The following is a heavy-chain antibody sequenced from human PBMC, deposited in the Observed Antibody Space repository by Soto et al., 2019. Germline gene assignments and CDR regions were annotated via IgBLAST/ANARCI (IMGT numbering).Heavy chain of an antibody. CDR1: GYTFSNYA. D-gene: IGHD2-2*01. CDR3: ARDRASCTSTSCYTPDY. V-gene: IGHV1-3*01. Sequence: ASVKVSCKASGYTFSNYAIHWVRQAPGHRLEWMGWINAGDGHTKYSHKLEGRGTITRDTTASTAYMELSSLRSEDTAVYFCARDRASCTSTSCYTPDYWGQGTVVTVSS. J-gene: IGHJ4*02. CDR2: INAGDGHT.